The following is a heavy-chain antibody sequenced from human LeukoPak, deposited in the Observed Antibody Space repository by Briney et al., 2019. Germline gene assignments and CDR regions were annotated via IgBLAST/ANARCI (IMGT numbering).Heavy chain of an antibody. V-gene: IGHV4-61*02. D-gene: IGHD5-18*01. CDR3: ARSSTGDTAMPKVFDY. J-gene: IGHJ4*02. CDR2: IYTSGST. Sequence: SETLSLTCTVSGGSISSGSYYWSWIRQPAGTGLEWIGRIYTSGSTNYNPSLKSRVTISVDTSKNQFSLKLSSVTAADTAVYYCARSSTGDTAMPKVFDYWGQGTLVTVSS. CDR1: GGSISSGSYY.